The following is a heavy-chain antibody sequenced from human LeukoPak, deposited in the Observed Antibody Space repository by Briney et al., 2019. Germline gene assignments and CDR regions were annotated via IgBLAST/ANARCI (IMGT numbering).Heavy chain of an antibody. CDR1: GFTFSSYA. D-gene: IGHD6-13*01. Sequence: GGSLRLSCAASGFTFSSYAMSWVRQAPGKGLEWVSAISGSGGSTYYADSVKGRFTISRDNSKNTLYLQMNSLRAEDTAVYYCANWIAADYYFDYWGQGTLVTVSS. V-gene: IGHV3-23*01. J-gene: IGHJ4*02. CDR3: ANWIAADYYFDY. CDR2: ISGSGGST.